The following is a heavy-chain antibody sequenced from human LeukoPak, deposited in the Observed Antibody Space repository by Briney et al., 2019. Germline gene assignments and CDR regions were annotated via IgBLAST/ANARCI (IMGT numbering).Heavy chain of an antibody. CDR3: ARLWGYYDILTGAHRDWWFDP. CDR1: GGSISSGGYS. D-gene: IGHD3-9*01. V-gene: IGHV4-61*08. CDR2: IYYSGST. Sequence: SETLSLTCAVSGGSISSGGYSWSWIRQPPGTGLEWIGYIYYSGSTNYNPSLKSRVTISVDTSKNQFSLKLSSVTAADTAVYYCARLWGYYDILTGAHRDWWFDPWGQGTLVTVSS. J-gene: IGHJ5*02.